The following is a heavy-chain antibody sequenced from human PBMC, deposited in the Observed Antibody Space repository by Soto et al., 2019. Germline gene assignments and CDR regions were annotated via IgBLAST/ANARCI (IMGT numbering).Heavy chain of an antibody. Sequence: ASVKVSCKASGGTFSSYAISWVRQAPGQGLEWMGGIIPIFGTANYAQKFQGRVTITADESTSTAYMELSSLRSEDTAVYYCARGYCSGSSCYYFDYWGQGTLVTVSS. CDR2: IIPIFGTA. D-gene: IGHD2-15*01. CDR1: GGTFSSYA. J-gene: IGHJ4*02. CDR3: ARGYCSGSSCYYFDY. V-gene: IGHV1-69*13.